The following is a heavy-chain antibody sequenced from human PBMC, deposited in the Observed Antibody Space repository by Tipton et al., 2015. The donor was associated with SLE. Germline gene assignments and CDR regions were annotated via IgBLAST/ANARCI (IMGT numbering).Heavy chain of an antibody. D-gene: IGHD4-17*01. V-gene: IGHV3-11*06. CDR1: GFTFSDYY. J-gene: IGHJ3*02. CDR2: ISSSSSYT. CDR3: ARDRADYGDYVDAFDI. Sequence: SLRLSCAASGFTFSDYYMSWIRQAPGKGLEWVSYISSSSSYTNYADSVKGRFTISRDNAKNSLYLQMNSLRAEDTAVYYCARDRADYGDYVDAFDIWGQGTMVTVSS.